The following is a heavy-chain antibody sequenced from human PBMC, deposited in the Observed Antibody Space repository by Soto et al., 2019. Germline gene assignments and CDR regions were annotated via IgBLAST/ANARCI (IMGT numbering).Heavy chain of an antibody. CDR3: ARERAVAGSPHYYGMDV. Sequence: PSETLSLTCTVSGGSVSSGSHYWSWIRQSPGKGLEWIGYIYNSGITKYNATLKSRVTISVDTSKNQFSLRLISVTAADTAVYYCARERAVAGSPHYYGMDVWGQGTTVTVSS. J-gene: IGHJ6*02. CDR2: IYNSGIT. CDR1: GGSVSSGSHY. V-gene: IGHV4-61*01. D-gene: IGHD6-19*01.